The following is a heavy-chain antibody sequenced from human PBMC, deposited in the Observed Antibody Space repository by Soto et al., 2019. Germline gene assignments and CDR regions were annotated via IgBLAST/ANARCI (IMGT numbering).Heavy chain of an antibody. D-gene: IGHD5-12*01. CDR1: GYTFTSYG. V-gene: IGHV1-18*01. CDR2: ISAYNGNT. Sequence: ASVKVSCKASGYTFTSYGISWVRQAPGQGLEWMGWISAYNGNTNYAQKLQGRVTMTTDTSTSTAYMELRSLRSDDTAVYYCARDSGYDRFPLTTTYWGQGTLVTVSS. CDR3: ARDSGYDRFPLTTTY. J-gene: IGHJ4*02.